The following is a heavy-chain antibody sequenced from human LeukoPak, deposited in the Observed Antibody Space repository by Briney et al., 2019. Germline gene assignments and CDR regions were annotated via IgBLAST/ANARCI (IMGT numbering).Heavy chain of an antibody. CDR3: ARRSYCCSTSCYGYWFDS. V-gene: IGHV5-51*01. Sequence: GESLKISCKGSGYRFTDYWIAWVRQMPGKGLEWMGIIYPGDSDSRYSPSFQGQVTFSADKSISTAYLQWSSLKASDIAMYYCARRSYCCSTSCYGYWFDSWGQGTLVTVSS. CDR1: GYRFTDYW. D-gene: IGHD2-2*01. CDR2: IYPGDSDS. J-gene: IGHJ5*01.